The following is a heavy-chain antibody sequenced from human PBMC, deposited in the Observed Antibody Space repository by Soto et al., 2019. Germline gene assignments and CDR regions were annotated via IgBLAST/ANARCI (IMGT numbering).Heavy chain of an antibody. CDR3: ARVVVVPAAIRWGFDP. V-gene: IGHV1-69*06. J-gene: IGHJ5*02. CDR1: GGTFSSYA. D-gene: IGHD2-2*02. CDR2: IIPIFGTA. Sequence: QVQLVQSGAEVKKPGSSVKVSCKASGGTFSSYAISWVRQAPGQGLEWMGGIIPIFGTANYAQKFQGRVTITEAKSTSTAYMELSSMRSEDTAVYYCARVVVVPAAIRWGFDPWGQGTMVTVSS.